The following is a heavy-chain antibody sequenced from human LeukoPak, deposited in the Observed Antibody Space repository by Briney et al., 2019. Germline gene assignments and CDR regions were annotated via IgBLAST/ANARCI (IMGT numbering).Heavy chain of an antibody. Sequence: PSETLFLTCNVPGDSISSYYWSWIRQPPGEGLEWIGYIYTSRTTSYNTSLKSRVTISVDTSKNQFSLRLSSVTAADTAVYYCARSYYDFLTGYYLDYWGQGTLVTVSS. CDR2: IYTSRTT. V-gene: IGHV4-4*09. J-gene: IGHJ4*02. D-gene: IGHD3-9*01. CDR3: ARSYYDFLTGYYLDY. CDR1: GDSISSYY.